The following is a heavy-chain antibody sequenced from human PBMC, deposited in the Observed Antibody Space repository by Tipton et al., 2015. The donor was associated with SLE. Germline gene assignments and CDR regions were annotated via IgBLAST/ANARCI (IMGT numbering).Heavy chain of an antibody. CDR1: NGSISTSLYY. Sequence: TLSLTCAVSNGSISTSLYYWCWIRQPPGKGLEWIATIYFTGTTYYNPSFQSRVTISVDTSKNQFSLKLSSVTAADTAVYYCARGGTDIPYWGQGTLVTVSS. J-gene: IGHJ4*02. D-gene: IGHD1-1*01. CDR3: ARGGTDIPY. CDR2: IYFTGTT. V-gene: IGHV4-39*01.